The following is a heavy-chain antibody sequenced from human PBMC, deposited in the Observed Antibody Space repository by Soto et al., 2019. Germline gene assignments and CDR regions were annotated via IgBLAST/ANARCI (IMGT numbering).Heavy chain of an antibody. Sequence: QITLKESGPTLVKPTQPLTLTCTFSGFSLSADGVGVGWIRQPPGKALEWLALIYWDDDKRYRPSLKSRLTITKXTXKXXVVLTMTNMDPVDTATYYCAHAYGGTSWPNDAFDVWGQGTVVTVSS. CDR2: IYWDDDK. V-gene: IGHV2-5*02. CDR3: AHAYGGTSWPNDAFDV. D-gene: IGHD2-2*01. J-gene: IGHJ3*01. CDR1: GFSLSADGVG.